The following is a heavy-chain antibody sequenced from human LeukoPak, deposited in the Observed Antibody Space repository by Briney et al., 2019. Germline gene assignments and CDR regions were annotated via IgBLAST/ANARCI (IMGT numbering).Heavy chain of an antibody. V-gene: IGHV3-23*01. D-gene: IGHD1-14*01. CDR3: AKVRTYFYHGLDV. J-gene: IGHJ6*02. CDR2: ISGTTSGT. CDR1: GFTFSTCA. Sequence: GGSLRLSCAASGFTFSTCAMRWVRQAPGKGLEWVSGISGTTSGTYYADSVKGRFTISRDNSKNTLFLQVNSLRAEDTAVYYCAKVRTYFYHGLDVWGQGTTVTVSS.